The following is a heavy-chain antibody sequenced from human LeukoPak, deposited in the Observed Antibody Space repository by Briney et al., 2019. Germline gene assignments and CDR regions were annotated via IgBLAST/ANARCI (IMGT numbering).Heavy chain of an antibody. CDR3: ARDSTGYSSGWSDY. J-gene: IGHJ4*02. V-gene: IGHV1-2*02. D-gene: IGHD6-19*01. Sequence: ASVEVSCKASGYTFTGYYMHWVRQAPGQGLEWMGWINPNSGGTNYAQKFQGRVTMTRDRSSSTAYMELTRLTTDDKAVYYCARDSTGYSSGWSDYWGQGTPVTVSS. CDR1: GYTFTGYY. CDR2: INPNSGGT.